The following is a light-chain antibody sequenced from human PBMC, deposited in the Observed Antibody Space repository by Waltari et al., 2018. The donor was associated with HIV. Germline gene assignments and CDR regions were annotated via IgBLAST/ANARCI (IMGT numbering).Light chain of an antibody. CDR1: STDIDIYNF. V-gene: IGLV2-14*01. J-gene: IGLJ2*01. CDR3: SSYTRSHTLV. CDR2: DVN. Sequence: SALTQPASVSVSPGQSITISRRGPSTDIDIYNFFSWHRQFPGKAPQLWISDVNSRPVGIPLRFSGSKSGSAASLTISGLQTDDEADYYCSSYTRSHTLVFGGGTKLTVL.